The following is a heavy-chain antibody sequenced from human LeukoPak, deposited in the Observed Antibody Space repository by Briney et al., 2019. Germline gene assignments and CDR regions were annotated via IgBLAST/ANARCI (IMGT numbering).Heavy chain of an antibody. CDR3: ARHFDPTRDYYYYGVDV. J-gene: IGHJ6*02. CDR1: GGSISSYY. CDR2: IYYSGST. Sequence: PSETLSLTCTVSGGSISSYYWSWIRQPQGKGLEWIGYIYYSGSTSYNPSLKGRVTISIDTSKSQFSLRLSSVTAADTAVYYCARHFDPTRDYYYYGVDVWGQGTTVTVSS. V-gene: IGHV4-59*08. D-gene: IGHD5-24*01.